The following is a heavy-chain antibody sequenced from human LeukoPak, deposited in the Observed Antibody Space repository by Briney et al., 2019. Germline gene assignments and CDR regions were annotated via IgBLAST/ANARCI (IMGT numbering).Heavy chain of an antibody. V-gene: IGHV1-2*02. CDR1: GYTFTGYF. CDR3: ARQYNWNDGYFDY. J-gene: IGHJ4*02. Sequence: ASVKVSCKASGYTFTGYFIHWVRQAPGQGLEWMGWINPNSGGTNYAQKFQGRVTMTRDTSISTACMELSRLRSDDTAVYYCARQYNWNDGYFDYWGQGTLVTVSS. CDR2: INPNSGGT. D-gene: IGHD1-1*01.